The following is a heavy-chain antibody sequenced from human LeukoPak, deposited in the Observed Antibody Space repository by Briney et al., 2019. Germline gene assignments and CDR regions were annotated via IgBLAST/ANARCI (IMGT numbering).Heavy chain of an antibody. V-gene: IGHV3-30*18. D-gene: IGHD3-22*01. Sequence: GGSLRLSCAASGFTFSSYGMHWVRQAPGKGLEWVAVISYDGSNKYYADSVKGRFTISRDNTKNTLYLQMNSLRAEDTAVYYCAKLGPGGYDSSGYPYWGQGTLVTVSS. CDR1: GFTFSSYG. CDR3: AKLGPGGYDSSGYPY. J-gene: IGHJ4*02. CDR2: ISYDGSNK.